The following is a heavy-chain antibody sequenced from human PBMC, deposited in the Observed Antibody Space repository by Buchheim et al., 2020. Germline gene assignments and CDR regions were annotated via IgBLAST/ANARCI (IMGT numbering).Heavy chain of an antibody. Sequence: EVQLLESGGGLVQPGMSLRLSCAASGFTFSSYAMNWVRQAPGKGPEWVSTIRDSGGSTYYAASVRGRFTLSRDNSKNMVYLQMNSLRAEDTAIYYCASSPVLVKGPFDHWGQGTL. J-gene: IGHJ4*02. D-gene: IGHD2/OR15-2a*01. CDR3: ASSPVLVKGPFDH. CDR1: GFTFSSYA. CDR2: IRDSGGST. V-gene: IGHV3-23*01.